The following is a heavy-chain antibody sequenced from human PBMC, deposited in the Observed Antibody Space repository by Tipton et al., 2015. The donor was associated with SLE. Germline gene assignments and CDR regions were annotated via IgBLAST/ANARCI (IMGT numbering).Heavy chain of an antibody. D-gene: IGHD6-19*01. CDR3: ASRGRMIAVAVRHAFDI. CDR2: IYYSGNT. J-gene: IGHJ3*02. Sequence: TLSLTCTVSGGSISSADYYWNWVRHHPGKGLEWIRYIYYSGNTYYNPSLKSRLTISLDTSKNHFSLRLTSVTAADTAVYYCASRGRMIAVAVRHAFDIWGQGTMVTVSS. CDR1: GGSISSADYY. V-gene: IGHV4-31*03.